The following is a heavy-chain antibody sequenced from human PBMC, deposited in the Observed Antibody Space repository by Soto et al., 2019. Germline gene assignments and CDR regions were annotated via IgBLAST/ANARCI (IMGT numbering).Heavy chain of an antibody. CDR3: AKDRFPPMGATGIFDY. D-gene: IGHD1-26*01. CDR2: ISWNSGSI. Sequence: GGSLRLSCAASGFTFDDYAMHWVRQAPGKGLEWVSGISWNSGSIGYADSVKGRFTISRDNAKNSLYLQMNSLRAEDTALYYCAKDRFPPMGATGIFDYWGQGTLLTVSS. V-gene: IGHV3-9*01. CDR1: GFTFDDYA. J-gene: IGHJ4*02.